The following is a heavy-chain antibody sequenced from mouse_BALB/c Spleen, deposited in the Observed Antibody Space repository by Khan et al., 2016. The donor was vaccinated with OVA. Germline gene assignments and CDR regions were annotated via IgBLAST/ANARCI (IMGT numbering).Heavy chain of an antibody. CDR1: GFSLTDYG. CDR3: AKGIWSYYFTLDY. J-gene: IGHJ4*01. D-gene: IGHD1-1*02. V-gene: IGHV2-6-5*01. Sequence: QVQLKESGPGLVAPSQSLSITCTVSGFSLTDYGVSWIRQPPGKGLEWLGVIWGGGSTYYTPALKSRLSISKANSKSQVFFKMISLQTDDTAKCYDAKGIWSYYFTLDYWGQGTSVTVSS. CDR2: IWGGGST.